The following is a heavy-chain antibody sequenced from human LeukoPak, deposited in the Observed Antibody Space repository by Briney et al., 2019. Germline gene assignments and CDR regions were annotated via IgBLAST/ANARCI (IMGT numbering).Heavy chain of an antibody. CDR3: ARDQHPIWFGESAFDI. CDR1: GFTFSSYA. J-gene: IGHJ3*02. CDR2: ISYDGSNK. D-gene: IGHD3-10*01. Sequence: GRSLRLSCAASGFTFSSYAMHWVRQAPGKGLEWVAVISYDGSNKYYADSVKGRFTISRDNSKNTLYLQMNSLRAEDTAVYYCARDQHPIWFGESAFDIWGQGTMVTVSS. V-gene: IGHV3-30-3*01.